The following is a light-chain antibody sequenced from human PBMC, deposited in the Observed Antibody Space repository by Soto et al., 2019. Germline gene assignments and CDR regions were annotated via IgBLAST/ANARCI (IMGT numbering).Light chain of an antibody. J-gene: IGLJ3*02. CDR3: SSYTTSNTQV. Sequence: GVSNRFSGSKSANTASLTISGLQAEDEADYYCSSYTTSNTQVFGGGTKLIVL. V-gene: IGLV2-14*01.